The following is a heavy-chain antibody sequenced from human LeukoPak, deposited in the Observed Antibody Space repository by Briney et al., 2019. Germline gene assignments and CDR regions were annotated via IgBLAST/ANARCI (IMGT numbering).Heavy chain of an antibody. V-gene: IGHV3-21*01. CDR2: ISSTSSYI. J-gene: IGHJ4*02. D-gene: IGHD3-22*01. CDR1: GFTFSSYS. Sequence: GGSLRLSCAASGFTFSSYSMNWVRQAPGKGPEWVSSISSTSSYIYYVDSVKGRFTISRDNAKNSLYLQMNSLRAEDTAVYYCARAPFYYDSSGYPYFDGWGQGTLVTVSS. CDR3: ARAPFYYDSSGYPYFDG.